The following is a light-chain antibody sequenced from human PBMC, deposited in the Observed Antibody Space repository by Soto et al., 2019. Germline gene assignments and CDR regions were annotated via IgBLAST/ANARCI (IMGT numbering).Light chain of an antibody. Sequence: DIQMTQSPSSLSASVGDRVTITYRASQGIRNELGWYQQKPGKAPKRLIYAASSLTRGLPSSFSGSGSGTYFTLTMSSLQPEDFATYYCQRSYSIPYSFGQGNKVDI. V-gene: IGKV1-39*01. CDR2: AAS. J-gene: IGKJ2*03. CDR1: QGIRNE. CDR3: QRSYSIPYS.